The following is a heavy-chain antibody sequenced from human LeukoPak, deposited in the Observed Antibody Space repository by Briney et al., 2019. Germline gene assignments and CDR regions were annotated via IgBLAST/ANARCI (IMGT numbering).Heavy chain of an antibody. J-gene: IGHJ4*02. D-gene: IGHD5-12*01. CDR3: ARDHGTRDHDYFDY. CDR1: GFTFTSYA. CDR2: ISYDGSNE. V-gene: IGHV3-30-3*01. Sequence: GGSLRLSCAASGFTFTSYAMHWVRHAPGKGLEWVAVISYDGSNEYYADSVKGRFTISRDNSKNTLYLEMNSLRADDTAVYYCARDHGTRDHDYFDYWGQGTLVTVSS.